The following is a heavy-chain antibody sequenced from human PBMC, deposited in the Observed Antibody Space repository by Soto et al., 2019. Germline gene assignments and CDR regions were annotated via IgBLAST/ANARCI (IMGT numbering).Heavy chain of an antibody. CDR1: GGSFSGYY. CDR2: INHSGST. V-gene: IGHV4-34*01. J-gene: IGHJ4*02. Sequence: PSETLSLTCAVYGGSFSGYYWSWIRQPPGKGLEWIGEINHSGSTNYNPSLKGRVTISVDTSKNQFSLKLSSVTAADTAVYYCASTQNYYDSSGYYYYFDYWGQGTLVTVSS. D-gene: IGHD3-22*01. CDR3: ASTQNYYDSSGYYYYFDY.